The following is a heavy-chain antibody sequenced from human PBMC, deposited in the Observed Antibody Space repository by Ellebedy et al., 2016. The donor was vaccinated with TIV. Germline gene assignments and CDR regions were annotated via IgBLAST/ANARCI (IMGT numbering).Heavy chain of an antibody. J-gene: IGHJ4*02. CDR1: GGSISSGGYY. D-gene: IGHD2-15*01. V-gene: IGHV4-31*03. Sequence: SETLSLXXTVSGGSISSGGYYWSWIRQHPGKGLEWIGYIYYSGSTYYNPSLKSRVTISVDTSKNQFSLKLSSVTAADTAVYYCARSPRRIGHYDYWGQGTLVTVSS. CDR3: ARSPRRIGHYDY. CDR2: IYYSGST.